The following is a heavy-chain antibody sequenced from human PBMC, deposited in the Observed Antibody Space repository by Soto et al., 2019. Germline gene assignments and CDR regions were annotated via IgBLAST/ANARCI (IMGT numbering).Heavy chain of an antibody. CDR2: IYYSGST. Sequence: QVQLQESGPGLVKPSETLSLTCTVSGGSISSYYWSWIRQPPGKGLEGLGYIYYSGSTNYNPSLKSRVTISVDTSQNQFSLKLSSVTAADTAVYYCARHGYYVPYWYFDLWGRGTLVTVSS. D-gene: IGHD3-10*02. CDR3: ARHGYYVPYWYFDL. V-gene: IGHV4-59*08. J-gene: IGHJ2*01. CDR1: GGSISSYY.